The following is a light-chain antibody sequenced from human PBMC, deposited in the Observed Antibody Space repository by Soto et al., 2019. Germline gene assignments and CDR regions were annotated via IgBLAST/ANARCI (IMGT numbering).Light chain of an antibody. V-gene: IGKV3-11*01. CDR3: QQCNSFWT. CDR2: DAS. J-gene: IGKJ1*01. CDR1: QSVSSY. Sequence: EIVLTQSPATLSLSPGERATLSCRASQSVSSYLAWYQQKPGQAPRLLIYDASNRATGIPARFSGSGSGTEFTLTISSLQPDDSATYYCQQCNSFWTFGQGTKVDIK.